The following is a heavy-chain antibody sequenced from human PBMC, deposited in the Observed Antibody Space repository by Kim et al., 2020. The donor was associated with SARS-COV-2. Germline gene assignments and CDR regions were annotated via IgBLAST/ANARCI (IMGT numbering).Heavy chain of an antibody. V-gene: IGHV1-2*02. J-gene: IGHJ6*02. Sequence: ASVKVSCKASGYTFTGYYMHWVRQAPGQGLEWMGWINPNSGGTNYAQKFQGRVTMTRDTSISTAYMELSRLRSDDTAVYYCAREVIPIGYCSSTSCYSDYYYGMDVWGQGTTVTVSS. CDR2: INPNSGGT. CDR3: AREVIPIGYCSSTSCYSDYYYGMDV. D-gene: IGHD2-2*02. CDR1: GYTFTGYY.